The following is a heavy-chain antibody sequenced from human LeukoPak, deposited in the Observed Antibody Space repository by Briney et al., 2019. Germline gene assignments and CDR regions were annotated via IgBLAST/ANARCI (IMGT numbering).Heavy chain of an antibody. V-gene: IGHV3-53*01. D-gene: IGHD2-21*02. Sequence: PGGSLRLSCAASGFTVSSYYMTWVRQAPGKGLEWVSVIYSGGGTYYADSVKGRFTISRDNSKNTLYLQMNSLGAEDTAVYYCARAVTVVTAIHDWGQGTLVTVSS. CDR2: IYSGGGT. CDR1: GFTVSSYY. CDR3: ARAVTVVTAIHD. J-gene: IGHJ4*02.